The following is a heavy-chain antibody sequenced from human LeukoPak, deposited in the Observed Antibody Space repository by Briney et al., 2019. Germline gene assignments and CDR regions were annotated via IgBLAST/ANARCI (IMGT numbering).Heavy chain of an antibody. CDR2: ISYDGSNK. D-gene: IGHD6-6*01. Sequence: GGSLRLSCAASEFTFSSYAMHWVRQAPGKGLEWVAVISYDGSNKYYADSVKGRFTISRDNSKNTLYLQMNSLRAEDTAVYYCARDRGEYSSSSGAFDIWGQGTMVTVSS. CDR3: ARDRGEYSSSSGAFDI. J-gene: IGHJ3*02. V-gene: IGHV3-30-3*01. CDR1: EFTFSSYA.